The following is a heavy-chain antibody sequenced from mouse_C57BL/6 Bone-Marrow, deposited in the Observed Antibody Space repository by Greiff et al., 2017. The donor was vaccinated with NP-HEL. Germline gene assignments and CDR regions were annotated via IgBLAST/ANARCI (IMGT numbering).Heavy chain of an antibody. D-gene: IGHD4-1*01. CDR2: INPSTGGT. V-gene: IGHV1-42*01. CDR1: GYSFTGYY. J-gene: IGHJ4*01. Sequence: EVHLVESGPELVKPGASVKISCKASGYSFTGYYMNWVKQSPEKSLEWIGEINPSTGGTTYNQKFKAKATLTVDKSSSTAYMQLKSLTSEDSAVYYCARDWYAMDYWGQGTSVTVSS. CDR3: ARDWYAMDY.